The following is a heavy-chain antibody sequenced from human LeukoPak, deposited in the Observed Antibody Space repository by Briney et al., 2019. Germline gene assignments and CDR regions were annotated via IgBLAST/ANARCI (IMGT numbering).Heavy chain of an antibody. CDR3: ARHGSRGWDPIYMDV. Sequence: SETLSLTCTVSGGSISSSSYYWGWIRQPPGKGLEWIGSIYYSGSTYYNPSLKSRVTISVDTSKNQFSLQLRPVTAADTAVYYCARHGSRGWDPIYMDVWGKGTTVTVSS. D-gene: IGHD6-19*01. V-gene: IGHV4-39*07. CDR1: GGSISSSSYY. CDR2: IYYSGST. J-gene: IGHJ6*03.